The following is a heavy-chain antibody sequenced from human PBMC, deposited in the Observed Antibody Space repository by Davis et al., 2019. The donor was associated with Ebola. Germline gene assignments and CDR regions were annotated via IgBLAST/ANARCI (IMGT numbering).Heavy chain of an antibody. CDR2: ISAYNGNT. CDR3: ARSTYSNPYYYYYGMDV. V-gene: IGHV1-18*01. D-gene: IGHD4-11*01. Sequence: AASVKVSCKASGYTFTSYGISWVRQAPGQGLEWMGWISAYNGNTNYAQKLQGRVTMTTDTSTSTAYMELRSLRSEDSAVYYCARSTYSNPYYYYYGMDVWGQGTTVTVSS. J-gene: IGHJ6*02. CDR1: GYTFTSYG.